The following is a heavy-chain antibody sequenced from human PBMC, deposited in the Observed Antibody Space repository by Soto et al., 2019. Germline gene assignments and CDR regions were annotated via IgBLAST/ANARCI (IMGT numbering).Heavy chain of an antibody. J-gene: IGHJ6*02. V-gene: IGHV5-51*01. D-gene: IGHD6-6*01. Sequence: VSLQSFCGGSGYSFISYWIGWVRQMPGKGLEWMGIIYPGDSDTIYSPSFQGQFTISADKSISTAYLQWSSLKASDTAMYYCARIGSDSSSPYFYYGMDVWGQGTTVTV. CDR2: IYPGDSDT. CDR1: GYSFISYW. CDR3: ARIGSDSSSPYFYYGMDV.